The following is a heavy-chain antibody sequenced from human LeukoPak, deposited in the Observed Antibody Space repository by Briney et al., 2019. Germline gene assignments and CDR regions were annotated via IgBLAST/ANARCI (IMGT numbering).Heavy chain of an antibody. Sequence: SETLCLTCTVSGGSISSYYWSWIRQPPGEGLEWIGYIYYSGSTNYNPSLKSRVTISVDTSKNQFSLKLSSVTAADTAVYYCARNGRYDIIYYYYGMDVWGQGTTVTVSS. CDR3: ARNGRYDIIYYYYGMDV. D-gene: IGHD3-9*01. J-gene: IGHJ6*02. V-gene: IGHV4-59*08. CDR2: IYYSGST. CDR1: GGSISSYY.